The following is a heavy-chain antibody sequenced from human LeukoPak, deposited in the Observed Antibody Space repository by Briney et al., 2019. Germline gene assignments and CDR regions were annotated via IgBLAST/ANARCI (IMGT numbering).Heavy chain of an antibody. J-gene: IGHJ4*02. CDR3: ARIAAAGRYYFDY. CDR1: GFTFSSYE. V-gene: IGHV3-48*03. CDR2: ISSSGSTI. D-gene: IGHD6-13*01. Sequence: GGSLRLSCAASGFTFSSYEMNWVRQAPGKGLEWVSYISSSGSTIYYADSVKGRFTISRDNAKNSLYLQMNSLRAEDTAAYYCARIAAAGRYYFDYWGQGTLVTVSS.